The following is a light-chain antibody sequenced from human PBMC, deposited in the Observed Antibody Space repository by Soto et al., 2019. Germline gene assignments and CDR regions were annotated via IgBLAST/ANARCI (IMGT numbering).Light chain of an antibody. CDR2: AAS. CDR1: QSISNY. CDR3: QQSYSTPYT. Sequence: DIQMTQSPSSLSASVGDRVTITCRASQSISNYFDWYQQRPGKAPKLLIYAASSLQGGVPSRFSGSGSGTDFTLTISSLPPEDFATYYCQQSYSTPYTFGQGTKLEIK. J-gene: IGKJ2*01. V-gene: IGKV1-39*01.